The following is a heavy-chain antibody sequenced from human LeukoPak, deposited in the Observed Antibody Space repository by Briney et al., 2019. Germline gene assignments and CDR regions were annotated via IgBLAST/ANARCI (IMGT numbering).Heavy chain of an antibody. CDR1: GFTFSSYA. CDR2: IKQDGSEK. J-gene: IGHJ4*02. CDR3: ARGIVATSFDY. V-gene: IGHV3-7*01. Sequence: GGSLRLSCAASGFTFSSYAMSWVRQAPGKGLEWVANIKQDGSEKYYVDSVKGRFTISRDNAKNSLYLQMNSLRAEDTAVYYCARGIVATSFDYWGQGTLVTVSS. D-gene: IGHD1-26*01.